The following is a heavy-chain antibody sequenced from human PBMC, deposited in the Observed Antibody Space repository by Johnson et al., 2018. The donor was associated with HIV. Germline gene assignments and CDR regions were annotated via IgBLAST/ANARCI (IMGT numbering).Heavy chain of an antibody. Sequence: VQLVESGGGVVQPGRSLTLSCAASGFTFSYYAMHWVRQAPGEGLEWVAVISYDGSNRYYAASVRGRFTISRANSRNTLFLQMKSLRTEDTAVYYCAREEDGYSSSWYGSTFDVWGQGTMVTVSS. CDR2: ISYDGSNR. CDR3: AREEDGYSSSWYGSTFDV. CDR1: GFTFSYYA. J-gene: IGHJ3*01. V-gene: IGHV3-30*01. D-gene: IGHD6-13*01.